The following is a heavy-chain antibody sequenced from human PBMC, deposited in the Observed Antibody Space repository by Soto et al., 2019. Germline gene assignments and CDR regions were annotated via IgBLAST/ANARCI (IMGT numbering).Heavy chain of an antibody. D-gene: IGHD3-22*01. J-gene: IGHJ6*02. Sequence: GGSLRLSCAASGFTFSSYAMSWVRQAPGKGLEWVSAISGSGGSTYYADSVKGRFTISRDNSKNTLYLQMNSLRAEDTAVYYCANERYYYDSSGYYYGDYYYYGMDVWGQGTTVTVSS. CDR2: ISGSGGST. CDR3: ANERYYYDSSGYYYGDYYYYGMDV. CDR1: GFTFSSYA. V-gene: IGHV3-23*01.